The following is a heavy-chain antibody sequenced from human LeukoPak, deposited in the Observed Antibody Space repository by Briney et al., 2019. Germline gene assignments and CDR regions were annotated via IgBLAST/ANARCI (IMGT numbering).Heavy chain of an antibody. CDR1: GGSMSNYY. Sequence: SETLSLTCSVSGGSMSNYYWSWIRQPPGGGLEWIGDIYYSGTINYNPSLKSRVTLSVDTSKSQFSLNLRSVTAADTAVYYCARHSAAGVRFDNWGQGTLVTVSS. CDR2: IYYSGTI. V-gene: IGHV4-59*08. J-gene: IGHJ4*02. CDR3: ARHSAAGVRFDN. D-gene: IGHD6-13*01.